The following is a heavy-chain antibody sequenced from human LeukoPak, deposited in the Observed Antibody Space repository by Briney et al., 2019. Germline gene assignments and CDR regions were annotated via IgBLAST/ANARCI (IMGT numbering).Heavy chain of an antibody. D-gene: IGHD3-22*01. CDR1: GFTVSSNY. Sequence: GGSLRLSCAASGFTVSSNYMSWVRQAPGKGLEWVSVIYSGGSTYYADSVKGRFTISRHNSKNTLYLQMNSLRAGDTAVYYCARDYYDSSGYYFDYWGQGTLVTVSS. V-gene: IGHV3-53*04. J-gene: IGHJ4*02. CDR2: IYSGGST. CDR3: ARDYYDSSGYYFDY.